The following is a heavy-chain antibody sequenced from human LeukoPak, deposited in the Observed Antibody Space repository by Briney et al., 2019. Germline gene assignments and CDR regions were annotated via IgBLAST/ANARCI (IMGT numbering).Heavy chain of an antibody. V-gene: IGHV4-31*03. CDR3: ARTNLQWLVKSAFDI. D-gene: IGHD6-19*01. Sequence: PSQTLSLTCTVPGGSISSGGYYWSWIRQHPGKGLEWIGYIYYSGSTYYNPSLKSRVTISVDTSKNQFSLKLSSVTAADTAVYYCARTNLQWLVKSAFDIWGQGTMVTVSS. CDR1: GGSISSGGYY. J-gene: IGHJ3*02. CDR2: IYYSGST.